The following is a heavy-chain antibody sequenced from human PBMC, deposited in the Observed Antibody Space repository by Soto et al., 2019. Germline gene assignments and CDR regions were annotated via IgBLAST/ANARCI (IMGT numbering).Heavy chain of an antibody. Sequence: QVQLVESGGGVVHPGRSLRLSCAASGFTFSYYGMHWVRQAPGKGLEWVAVISYDGDNRYYADSVKGRFTISRDNSMNTMYLQMNSLGAEDTAVYYCARDSRERYFESYGRRDYWGQGTLLTVSS. D-gene: IGHD3-9*01. J-gene: IGHJ4*02. CDR2: ISYDGDNR. CDR3: ARDSRERYFESYGRRDY. CDR1: GFTFSYYG. V-gene: IGHV3-30-3*01.